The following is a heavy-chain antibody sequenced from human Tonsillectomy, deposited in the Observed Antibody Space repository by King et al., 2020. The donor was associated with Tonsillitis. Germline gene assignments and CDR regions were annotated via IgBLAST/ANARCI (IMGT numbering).Heavy chain of an antibody. CDR1: GFVFSDYH. CDR3: ARRRYYYDSDLDY. J-gene: IGHJ4*02. V-gene: IGHV3-11*01. Sequence: VQLVESGGGLVKPGGSLRLSCAASGFVFSDYHMSWIRQAPGEGLECVSYISGSGSSIYYADSVKGRFTISRDHAKKSLYLQMNSLRVEDTAVYYCARRRYYYDSDLDYWGQGTLVTVSS. CDR2: ISGSGSSI. D-gene: IGHD3-22*01.